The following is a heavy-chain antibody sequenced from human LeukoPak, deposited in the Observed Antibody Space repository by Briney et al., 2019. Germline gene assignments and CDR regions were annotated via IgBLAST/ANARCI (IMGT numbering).Heavy chain of an antibody. Sequence: PSETLSLTCSVSGYSISSGYFWGWIRQPPGKRLEWIGSIYHSESTYYNPSLESRVTISVDTSKNQFSLRLSSVTAADTAVYYCARQIAVAGKAGFDYWGQGTPVTVSS. CDR2: IYHSEST. V-gene: IGHV4-38-2*01. J-gene: IGHJ4*02. CDR3: ARQIAVAGKAGFDY. CDR1: GYSISSGYF. D-gene: IGHD6-19*01.